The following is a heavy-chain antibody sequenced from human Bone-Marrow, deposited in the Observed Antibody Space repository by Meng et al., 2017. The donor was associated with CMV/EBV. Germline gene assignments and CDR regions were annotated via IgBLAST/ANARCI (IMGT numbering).Heavy chain of an antibody. CDR2: ISAYNGNT. CDR1: GYTFSTYG. J-gene: IGHJ4*02. D-gene: IGHD3-10*01. V-gene: IGHV1-18*04. Sequence: VSCETSGYTFSTYGITWVRQAPGQGLEWMGWISAYNGNTNYAQNLQGRVTLTTDPSTSTAYMELRTLRSDDTAVYYCARDEKGGSEFWGQGTLVTVSS. CDR3: ARDEKGGSEF.